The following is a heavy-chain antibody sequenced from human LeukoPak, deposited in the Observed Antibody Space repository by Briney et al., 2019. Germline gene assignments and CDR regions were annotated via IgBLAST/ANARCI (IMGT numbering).Heavy chain of an antibody. CDR3: VRDYCSGGSCYESKWFDP. CDR2: ISSSGGST. J-gene: IGHJ5*02. V-gene: IGHV3-23*01. Sequence: GGSLRLSCAASGFTFGSSAMSWVRQVPGKGLEWVSGISSSGGSTTYADSVRGRFTISRDNSKNTLYVQMNSLRAEDTAVYFCVRDYCSGGSCYESKWFDPWGQGTLVTVSS. D-gene: IGHD2-15*01. CDR1: GFTFGSSA.